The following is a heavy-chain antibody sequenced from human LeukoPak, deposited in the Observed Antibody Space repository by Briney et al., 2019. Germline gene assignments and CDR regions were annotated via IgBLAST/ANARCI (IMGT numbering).Heavy chain of an antibody. V-gene: IGHV4-34*01. CDR2: INHSGST. D-gene: IGHD3-22*01. J-gene: IGHJ4*02. CDR1: GGSFSGYY. CDR3: ARAYSSGYYPPYY. Sequence: PSETLSLTCAVYGGSFSGYYWSWIRQPPGKGLEWIGEINHSGSTNYNPSLKSRVTISVDTSKNQFSLKLSSVTAADTAVYYCARAYSSGYYPPYYWGQGTLVTVSS.